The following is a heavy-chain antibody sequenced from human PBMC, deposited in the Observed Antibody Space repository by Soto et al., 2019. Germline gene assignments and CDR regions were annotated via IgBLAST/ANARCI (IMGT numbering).Heavy chain of an antibody. Sequence: GGSLRLSCAASGFTFSSYSMNWVRQAPGKGLEWVSSISSSSSYIYYADSVKGRFTISRDNAKNSLYLQMNSLRAEDTAVYYCARDLSNYYSGMDVWGQGTTVTVSS. J-gene: IGHJ6*02. CDR3: ARDLSNYYSGMDV. CDR2: ISSSSSYI. D-gene: IGHD3-16*01. V-gene: IGHV3-21*01. CDR1: GFTFSSYS.